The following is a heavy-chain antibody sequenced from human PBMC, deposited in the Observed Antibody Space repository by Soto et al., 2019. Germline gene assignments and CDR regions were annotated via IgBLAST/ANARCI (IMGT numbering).Heavy chain of an antibody. Sequence: SVKVSCKASGGTFSSYAISWVRQAPGQGLEWMGGIIPIFGTANCAQKFQGRVTITADESTSTAYMELSSLRSEDTAVYYCAGGGIVVVPAASSNWFDPWGQGTLVTVSS. V-gene: IGHV1-69*13. CDR2: IIPIFGTA. CDR3: AGGGIVVVPAASSNWFDP. J-gene: IGHJ5*02. CDR1: GGTFSSYA. D-gene: IGHD2-2*01.